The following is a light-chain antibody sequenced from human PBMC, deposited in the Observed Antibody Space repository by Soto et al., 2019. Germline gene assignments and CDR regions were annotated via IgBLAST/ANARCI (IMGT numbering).Light chain of an antibody. Sequence: ETVLTQSPATLSLSPGERATLSCRASQSVSSYLAWYQQKPGQAPRLLIYDASNRATGIPDRFSVSGSGTDFTLTISRLEPEDFAVYYCQQHGNWRLTFGEGTKVDIK. CDR1: QSVSSY. CDR2: DAS. CDR3: QQHGNWRLT. V-gene: IGKV3-11*01. J-gene: IGKJ4*01.